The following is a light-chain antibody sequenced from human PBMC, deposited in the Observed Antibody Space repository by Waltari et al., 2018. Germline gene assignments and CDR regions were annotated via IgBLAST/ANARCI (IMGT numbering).Light chain of an antibody. J-gene: IGLJ2*01. Sequence: PVLTQPTSLTASPGASASLPCTLNSGINLGSYNIFWYQQNPGSPPPFLSYFYSDSSNLQGSGVPSRFSGSKDTSANAGLLLISGLQSEDEADYYCAMWHTNTWIFGGGTRLTVL. CDR3: AMWHTNTWI. CDR2: FYSDSSN. V-gene: IGLV5-39*01. CDR1: SGINLGSYN.